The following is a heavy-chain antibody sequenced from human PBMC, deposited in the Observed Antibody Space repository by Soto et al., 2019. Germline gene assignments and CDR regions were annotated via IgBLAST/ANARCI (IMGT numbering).Heavy chain of an antibody. CDR2: INAANGNT. CDR3: ARPDSTVTLPGGNFDL. D-gene: IGHD4-17*01. J-gene: IGHJ2*01. Sequence: QVLLVQSGAEVKKPGASVEVSCKASGYIFTSYAVHWVRQAPGQRLEWMGWINAANGNTKYSQKFQDRVTLTSDTSANTAYMELSSLRSEDTAVYYCARPDSTVTLPGGNFDLWGRGTLVTVSS. V-gene: IGHV1-3*01. CDR1: GYIFTSYA.